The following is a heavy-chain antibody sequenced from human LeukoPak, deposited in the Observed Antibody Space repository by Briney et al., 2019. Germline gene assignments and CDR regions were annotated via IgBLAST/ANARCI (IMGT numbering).Heavy chain of an antibody. CDR3: ASGTLLDY. D-gene: IGHD3-10*01. CDR2: IYYGGST. J-gene: IGHJ4*02. Sequence: SETPSLSCTVSGGSISSYYWSWIRQPPGKGLEWIGFIYYGGSTNYNPSLKSRVTISVDTSKNHFSLKLSSVTAADAAVYYCASGTLLDYWGQGTLVTVSS. CDR1: GGSISSYY. V-gene: IGHV4-59*01.